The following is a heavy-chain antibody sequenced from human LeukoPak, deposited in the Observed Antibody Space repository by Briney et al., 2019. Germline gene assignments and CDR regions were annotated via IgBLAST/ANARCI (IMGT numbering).Heavy chain of an antibody. CDR3: ARESDDYGGNSVSLGNRGFDY. CDR2: IYYSGST. Sequence: SETLSLTCTVSGGSISSYYWSWIRQPPGKGLEWIGYIYYSGSTNYNPSLKSRVTISVDTSKNQFSLKLSSVTAADTAVYYCARESDDYGGNSVSLGNRGFDYWGQGTLVTVSS. CDR1: GGSISSYY. J-gene: IGHJ4*02. V-gene: IGHV4-59*01. D-gene: IGHD4-23*01.